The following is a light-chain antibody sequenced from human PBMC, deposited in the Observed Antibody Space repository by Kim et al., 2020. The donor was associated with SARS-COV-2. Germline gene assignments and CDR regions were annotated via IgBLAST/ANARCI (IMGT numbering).Light chain of an antibody. CDR3: QQYDYPPLT. CDR1: QDINKF. J-gene: IGKJ4*01. CDR2: DAS. Sequence: ASVRDRVTITCQASQDINKFLNWYQQKPGKAPKLLIYDASNLETGVPSRFSGSGSGTDFDLTISSLQPEDVGTYYCQQYDYPPLTFGGGTKVDIK. V-gene: IGKV1-33*01.